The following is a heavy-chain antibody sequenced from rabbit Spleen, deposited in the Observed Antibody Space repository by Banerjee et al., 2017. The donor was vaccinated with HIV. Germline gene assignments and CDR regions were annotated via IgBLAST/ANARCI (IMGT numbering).Heavy chain of an antibody. J-gene: IGHJ4*01. D-gene: IGHD4-1*01. CDR1: GFDFSRFG. CDR2: IDPIFGGT. Sequence: QEQLVESGGGLVQPGGSLTLSCKASGFDFSRFGVSWVRQAPGKGLEWIGYIDPIFGGTYYASWVNGRFTISRHNAQNTLFLQLNSLTVADTATYFCVRNSVWGVSYFTLWGPGTLVTVS. V-gene: IGHV1S47*01. CDR3: VRNSVWGVSYFTL.